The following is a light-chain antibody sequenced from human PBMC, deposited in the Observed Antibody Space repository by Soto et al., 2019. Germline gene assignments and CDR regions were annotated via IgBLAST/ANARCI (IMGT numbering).Light chain of an antibody. CDR3: QQRSSWPLT. V-gene: IGKV3-11*01. CDR1: QSVSSY. Sequence: EIVLTQSPATLSLSPGERATLSCRASQSVSSYLAWYQQKPGRAPRLLIYDASNRATGIPARFSGSGSGTDFTLTINSLESEDFAVYYCQQRSSWPLTFGQGTRLEIK. J-gene: IGKJ5*01. CDR2: DAS.